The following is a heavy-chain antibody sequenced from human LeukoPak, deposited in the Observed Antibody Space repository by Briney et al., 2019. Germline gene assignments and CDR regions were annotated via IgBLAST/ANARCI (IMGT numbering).Heavy chain of an antibody. D-gene: IGHD4-17*01. CDR1: GFTFRSHS. J-gene: IGHJ4*02. CDR3: VRGNYGDYAYFDY. Sequence: PGGSLRLSCVASGFTFRSHSMNWVRQAPGKGLEWVSSISSSSSYIYYADSVKGRFTISRDNAKNSLYLQINSLRAEDTAVYYCVRGNYGDYAYFDYWGQGTLVTVSS. V-gene: IGHV3-21*01. CDR2: ISSSSSYI.